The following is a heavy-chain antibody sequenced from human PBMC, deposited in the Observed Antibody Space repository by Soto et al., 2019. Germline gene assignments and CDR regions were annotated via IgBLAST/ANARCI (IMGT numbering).Heavy chain of an antibody. Sequence: EVQLVESGGGLVKPGGSLRLSCAASGFTFSTYNMNWVRQAPGKGLEWVSSISSSSSDIYYADSVKGRFTISRHNAKNSLYLQMNSLRAEDTAVYYCARGTTVAANDIDYWGQGTLVTVSS. V-gene: IGHV3-21*01. CDR2: ISSSSSDI. CDR3: ARGTTVAANDIDY. CDR1: GFTFSTYN. D-gene: IGHD2-15*01. J-gene: IGHJ4*02.